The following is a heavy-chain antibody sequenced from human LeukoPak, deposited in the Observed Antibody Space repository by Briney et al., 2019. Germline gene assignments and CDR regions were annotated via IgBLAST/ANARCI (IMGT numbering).Heavy chain of an antibody. CDR3: AYSANILPDY. Sequence: GGSLRLSCVASGFTFSNSSMTWVRQAPGKGLEWVSSISRSSTYIYYADLVKGRFTISRDNAKNSLYLQMGSLRAGDTAIYYCAYSANILPDYWGQGTLVTVSS. CDR1: GFTFSNSS. J-gene: IGHJ4*02. V-gene: IGHV3-21*01. D-gene: IGHD4-11*01. CDR2: ISRSSTYI.